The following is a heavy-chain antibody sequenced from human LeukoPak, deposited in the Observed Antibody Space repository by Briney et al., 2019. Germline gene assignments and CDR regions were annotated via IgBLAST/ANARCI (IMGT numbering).Heavy chain of an antibody. CDR2: IFHSGTT. V-gene: IGHV4-59*01. Sequence: SETLSLTCTVSGGSISSYYWSWIRQPPGKGLEWIGYIFHSGTTNYNPSLKSRVTISVDTSNNQFSLKVKSVTAADTAVYYCAREVGGRFAYWGQGTPVTVSS. J-gene: IGHJ4*02. D-gene: IGHD6-19*01. CDR1: GGSISSYY. CDR3: AREVGGRFAY.